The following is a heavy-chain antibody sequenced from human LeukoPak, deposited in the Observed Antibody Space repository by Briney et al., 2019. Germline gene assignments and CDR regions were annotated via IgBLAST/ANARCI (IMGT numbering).Heavy chain of an antibody. D-gene: IGHD3-22*01. CDR2: ISWNSGSI. V-gene: IGHV3-9*01. Sequence: PGGSLRLSCAASGFTFDDYAMHWVRQAPGKGLEWVSGISWNSGSIGYADSVKGRFTISRDNAKNSLYLQMNSLRAEDTAVYYCAKGYRYYDSSGYRNAFDIWGQGTMVTVSS. CDR3: AKGYRYYDSSGYRNAFDI. CDR1: GFTFDDYA. J-gene: IGHJ3*02.